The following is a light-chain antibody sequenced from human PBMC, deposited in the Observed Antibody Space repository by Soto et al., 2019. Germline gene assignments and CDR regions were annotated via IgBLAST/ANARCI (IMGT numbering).Light chain of an antibody. CDR3: SSYTNSITHV. V-gene: IGLV2-14*03. CDR2: GVS. CDR1: SSDVGGYDY. J-gene: IGLJ3*02. Sequence: QSALTQPASVSGSPGQSITISCTGTSSDVGGYDYVSWYQQHPGKAPKLMIYGVSNRPSGVSNRFSGSKSGNTASLPISVLQAEDEADYYCSSYTNSITHVFGGGTKVTVL.